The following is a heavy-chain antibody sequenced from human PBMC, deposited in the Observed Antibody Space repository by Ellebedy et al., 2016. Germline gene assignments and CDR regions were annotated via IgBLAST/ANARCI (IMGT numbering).Heavy chain of an antibody. V-gene: IGHV3-21*01. D-gene: IGHD3-3*01. J-gene: IGHJ4*02. CDR1: GFTFSSYS. CDR3: TRDGSEWSRDV. Sequence: GESLKISXAASGFTFSSYSMNWVRQAPGKGLEWVATIVFSGTATYYSDSVKGRFIISRDNAKNSLFLQMNSLRVEDTAVYYCTRDGSEWSRDVWGQGTLVTVSS. CDR2: IVFSGTAT.